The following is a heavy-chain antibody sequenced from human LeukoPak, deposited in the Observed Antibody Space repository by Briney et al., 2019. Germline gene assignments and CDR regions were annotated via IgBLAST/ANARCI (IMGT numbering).Heavy chain of an antibody. CDR1: GFTFSSYA. Sequence: GGSLRLSCAASGFTFSSYAMSWVRQAPGKGLEWVSAISGSGGSTYYADSVKGRFTISRDNSKNTLYLQMNSLRAEDTAVYYCAKDPTSELLGYCTNGVCYLDYWGQGTLVTVSS. D-gene: IGHD2-8*01. CDR2: ISGSGGST. CDR3: AKDPTSELLGYCTNGVCYLDY. J-gene: IGHJ4*02. V-gene: IGHV3-23*01.